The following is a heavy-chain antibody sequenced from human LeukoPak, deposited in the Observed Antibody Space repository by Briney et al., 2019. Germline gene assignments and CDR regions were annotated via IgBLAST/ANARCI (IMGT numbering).Heavy chain of an antibody. CDR3: ARALGKPIELFDY. V-gene: IGHV3-21*01. CDR2: ISSSSSYI. CDR1: GFTFSDHY. J-gene: IGHJ4*02. D-gene: IGHD3-10*01. Sequence: GGSLRLSCAASGFTFSDHYMNWVRQAPGKWLEWVSSISSSSSYIYYADSVKGRFTISRDNAKNSLYLQMNSLRAEDTAVYYCARALGKPIELFDYWGQGTLVTVSS.